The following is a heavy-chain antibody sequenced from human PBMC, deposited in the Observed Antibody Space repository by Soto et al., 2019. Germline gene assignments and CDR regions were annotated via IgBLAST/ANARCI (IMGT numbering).Heavy chain of an antibody. D-gene: IGHD3-16*01. Sequence: EVQLLDSGGGLVQPGGSLRLSCAASGFTFINYAMTWVRQGPGKGLEWVSGISGSGGRSYYADCVKGLFTISRDNSKSTLYLQMNSLRAEDTAVYYCAKAYFVWSSEQPYYFDSWGQGTLVTVSS. CDR3: AKAYFVWSSEQPYYFDS. CDR2: ISGSGGRS. J-gene: IGHJ4*02. CDR1: GFTFINYA. V-gene: IGHV3-23*01.